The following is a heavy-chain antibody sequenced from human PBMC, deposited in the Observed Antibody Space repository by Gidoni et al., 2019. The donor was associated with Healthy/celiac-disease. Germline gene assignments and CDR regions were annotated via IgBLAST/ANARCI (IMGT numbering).Heavy chain of an antibody. CDR3: AKGGRYYDFWSGPFDY. CDR2: ISYDGSNK. V-gene: IGHV3-30*18. D-gene: IGHD3-3*01. CDR1: GFPFRRYG. J-gene: IGHJ4*02. Sequence: VQLVESGGGVVQPGLSLRLSCAASGFPFRRYGMHWVRQAPGKGLEWVAVISYDGSNKYYADSVKGRFTISRDNSKNTLYLQMNSLRAEDTAVYYCAKGGRYYDFWSGPFDYWGQGTLVTVSS.